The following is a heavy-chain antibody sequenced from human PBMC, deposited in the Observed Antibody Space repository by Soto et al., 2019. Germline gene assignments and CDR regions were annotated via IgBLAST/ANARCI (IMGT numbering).Heavy chain of an antibody. CDR3: ARGEVRGAFDI. D-gene: IGHD3-10*01. CDR2: VYTSGGT. V-gene: IGHV4-30-4*01. Sequence: VQLQESGPGLVRPSQTLSLTCSLSGGSISDNDYYWRWIRQSPGVGLEWLGYVYTSGGTSYNPSMKGRLSISADTSGYYFSLKLSSVTATDTAVYFCARGEVRGAFDIWGPGTKVYVSS. CDR1: GGSISDNDYY. J-gene: IGHJ3*02.